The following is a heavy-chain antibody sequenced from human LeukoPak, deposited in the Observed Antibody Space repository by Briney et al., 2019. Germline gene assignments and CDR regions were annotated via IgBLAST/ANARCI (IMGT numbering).Heavy chain of an antibody. D-gene: IGHD6-13*01. J-gene: IGHJ5*02. Sequence: GGSLRLSCAASGFTFSSYWMTWVRQAPGKGLEWVANIKQDGSEKCYVDSVNGRFTLSRDNAKNSLYLQMNSLRAEDTAVYYCAREISSWYRSEGRFDPWGQGTLVTVSS. V-gene: IGHV3-7*01. CDR3: AREISSWYRSEGRFDP. CDR1: GFTFSSYW. CDR2: IKQDGSEK.